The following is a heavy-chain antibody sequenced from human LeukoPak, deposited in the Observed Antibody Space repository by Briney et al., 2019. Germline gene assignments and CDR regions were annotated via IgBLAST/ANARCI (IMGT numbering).Heavy chain of an antibody. D-gene: IGHD7-27*01. CDR2: INPNTGDT. CDR3: ARDLHWGPDY. J-gene: IGHJ4*02. Sequence: ASVKVSCKASGYTFAGYYMHWVRQAPGQGLEWMGWINPNTGDTNYAQRFQGRVTMTRDMSINTAYMELSRLRSDDTAIYYCARDLHWGPDYWGQGTLVTVSS. CDR1: GYTFAGYY. V-gene: IGHV1-2*02.